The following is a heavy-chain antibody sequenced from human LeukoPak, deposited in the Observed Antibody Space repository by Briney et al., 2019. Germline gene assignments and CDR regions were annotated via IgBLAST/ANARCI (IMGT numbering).Heavy chain of an antibody. Sequence: QSGGSLRLSCAASGFTVSGSYMSWVRHAPGRGLECVSDIYRDGSTYYADSVKGRFTISGDNSRNTVYLEMNNLSAEDTAVYYCAARPGMGINYFDLWGRGTLVTVSS. CDR2: IYRDGST. J-gene: IGHJ2*01. CDR3: AARPGMGINYFDL. D-gene: IGHD1-1*01. CDR1: GFTVSGSY. V-gene: IGHV3-53*01.